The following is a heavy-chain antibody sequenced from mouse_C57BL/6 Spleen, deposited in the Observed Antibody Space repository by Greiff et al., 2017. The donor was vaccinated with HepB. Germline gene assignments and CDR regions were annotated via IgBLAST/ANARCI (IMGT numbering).Heavy chain of an antibody. CDR1: GYTFTDYE. V-gene: IGHV1-15*01. CDR2: IDPETGGT. J-gene: IGHJ4*01. CDR3: TRNHYDYAMDY. D-gene: IGHD2-4*01. Sequence: VQLQHSGAELVRPGASVTLSCKASGYTFTDYEMHWVKQTPVHGLEWIGAIDPETGGTAYNQKFKGKAILTADKSSSTAYMELRSLTSEDSAVYYCTRNHYDYAMDYWGQGTSVTVSS.